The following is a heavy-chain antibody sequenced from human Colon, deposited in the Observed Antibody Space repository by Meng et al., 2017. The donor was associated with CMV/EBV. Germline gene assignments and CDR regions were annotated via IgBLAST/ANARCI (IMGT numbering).Heavy chain of an antibody. CDR1: GFTFSDYY. Sequence: GESLKISCAASGFTFSDYYMNWIRRAPGKGLEWVSHISRSGSTIHYADSMKGRFTISRDNAKQSLYLHMNSLRAEDTAVYYCAREFTDYYDSSGSSVGPFDIWGQGTMVTVSS. V-gene: IGHV3-11*04. J-gene: IGHJ3*02. CDR2: ISRSGSTI. CDR3: AREFTDYYDSSGSSVGPFDI. D-gene: IGHD3-22*01.